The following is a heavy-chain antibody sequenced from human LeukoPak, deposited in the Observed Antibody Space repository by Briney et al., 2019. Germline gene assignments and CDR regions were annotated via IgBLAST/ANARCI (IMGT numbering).Heavy chain of an antibody. CDR2: IYDSGST. V-gene: IGHV4-59*01. Sequence: SETLSLTCSVSGGSISSYYWSWIRQPPGKGLEWIGYIYDSGSTSYNPSLNSRVTISIDVSKNQFSLKLSSVTAADTAVYYCARRIHTSGRYRDDYWGQGTLVTVSS. J-gene: IGHJ4*02. CDR3: ARRIHTSGRYRDDY. D-gene: IGHD6-19*01. CDR1: GGSISSYY.